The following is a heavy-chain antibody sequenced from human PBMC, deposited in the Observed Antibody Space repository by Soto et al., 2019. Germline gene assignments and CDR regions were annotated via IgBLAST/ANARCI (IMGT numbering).Heavy chain of an antibody. J-gene: IGHJ4*02. V-gene: IGHV3-23*01. D-gene: IGHD5-18*01. CDR2: ISGSGGST. CDR1: GFTFSSYA. CDR3: AKDHSGGYSYGYPTPLLN. Sequence: GGSLRLSCAASGFTFSSYAMSWVRQAPGKGLEWVSAISGSGGSTYYADSVKGRFTISRDNSKNTLYLQMNSLRAEDTAVYYCAKDHSGGYSYGYPTPLLNWGQGTLVTVSS.